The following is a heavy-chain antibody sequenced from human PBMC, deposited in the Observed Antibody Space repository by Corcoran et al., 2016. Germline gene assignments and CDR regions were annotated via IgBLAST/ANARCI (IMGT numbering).Heavy chain of an antibody. CDR1: GYTFTDYA. V-gene: IGHV1-3*01. CDR3: AKAIWGRGPSSYYFDY. Sequence: QVQLVQSGAEVKEPGASVKVSCKASGYTFTDYAIQWVRQAPGQRLEWMGWINAGNGNTRYSQNFQGRVTITRDASATTAYMELSSLRSADTAVYYCAKAIWGRGPSSYYFDYWGQGTMVTVSS. J-gene: IGHJ4*02. D-gene: IGHD3-10*01. CDR2: INAGNGNT.